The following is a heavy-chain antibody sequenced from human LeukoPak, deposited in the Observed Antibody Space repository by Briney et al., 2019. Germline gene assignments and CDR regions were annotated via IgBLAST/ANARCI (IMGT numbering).Heavy chain of an antibody. V-gene: IGHV3-23*01. J-gene: IGHJ5*02. CDR2: ISGSGGTT. D-gene: IGHD2-2*01. CDR3: ARGDCSSTSCSSTPKNWIDP. Sequence: GGSLRLSCAASGFTFSNYAMSWVRQAPGKGLEWVSAISGSGGTTYYADSVKGRFTISRDNSMNTLYLQMNSLRAEDTAVFYCARGDCSSTSCSSTPKNWIDPWGQGTLVSVSS. CDR1: GFTFSNYA.